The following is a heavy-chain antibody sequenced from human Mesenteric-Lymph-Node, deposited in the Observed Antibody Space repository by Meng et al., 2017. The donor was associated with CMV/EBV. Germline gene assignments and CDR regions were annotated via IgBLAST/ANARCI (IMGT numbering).Heavy chain of an antibody. CDR1: GGSFSGYY. CDR2: INHSGST. CDR3: ARGGRKPVRVRGVITNRYYYYGMDV. J-gene: IGHJ6*02. V-gene: IGHV4-34*01. D-gene: IGHD3-10*01. Sequence: GSLRLSCAVYGGSFSGYYWSWIRQPPGKGLEWIGEINHSGSTNYNPSLKSRVTISVDTSKNQFSLKLSSVTAADTAVYYCARGGRKPVRVRGVITNRYYYYGMDVWGQGTTVTVSS.